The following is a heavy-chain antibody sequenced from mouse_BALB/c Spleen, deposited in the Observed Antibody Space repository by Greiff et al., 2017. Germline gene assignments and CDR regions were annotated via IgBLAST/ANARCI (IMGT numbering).Heavy chain of an antibody. Sequence: EVKLMESGGGLVKPGGSLKLSCAASGFTFSSYTMSWVRQTPEKRLEWVATISSGGSYTYYPDSVKGRFTISRDNAKNTLYLQMSSLKSEDTAMYYCTRDTTATSYFDYWGQGTTLTVSS. CDR1: GFTFSSYT. D-gene: IGHD1-2*01. CDR2: ISSGGSYT. J-gene: IGHJ2*01. CDR3: TRDTTATSYFDY. V-gene: IGHV5-6-4*01.